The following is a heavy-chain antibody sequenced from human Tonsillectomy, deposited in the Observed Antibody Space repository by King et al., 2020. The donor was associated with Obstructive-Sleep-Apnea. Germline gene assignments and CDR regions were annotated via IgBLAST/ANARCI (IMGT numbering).Heavy chain of an antibody. Sequence: VQLQQWGAGLLKPSETLSLTCAEYGESVRGYYCGWISQSPGTVLVWIGEINQSGSTNYNPSLKSRVNISLDTSKNQVSLRLNSVTAADTAVYYCARGPTRYFDWLLHYWGQGTLVTVSS. CDR3: ARGPTRYFDWLLHY. J-gene: IGHJ4*02. D-gene: IGHD3-9*01. CDR2: INQSGST. CDR1: GESVRGYY. V-gene: IGHV4-34*01.